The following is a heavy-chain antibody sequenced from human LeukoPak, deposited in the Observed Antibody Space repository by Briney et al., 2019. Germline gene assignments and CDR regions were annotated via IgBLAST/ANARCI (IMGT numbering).Heavy chain of an antibody. Sequence: GRSLRLPCAASGFTFSSYAMHWVRQAPGKGLEWVAVISYDGSNKYYADSVKGRFTISRDNSKNTLYLQMNSLRAEDTAVYYCAREGYGDYDPLDWYFDYWGQGTLVTVSS. CDR2: ISYDGSNK. CDR1: GFTFSSYA. J-gene: IGHJ4*02. D-gene: IGHD4-17*01. V-gene: IGHV3-30*04. CDR3: AREGYGDYDPLDWYFDY.